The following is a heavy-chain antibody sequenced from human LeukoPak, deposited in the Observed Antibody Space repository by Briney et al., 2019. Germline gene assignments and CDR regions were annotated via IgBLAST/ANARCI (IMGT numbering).Heavy chain of an antibody. CDR2: IYTSGST. Sequence: PSETLSLTCTVSGGSISRYYWSWIRQPAGKGLEWIGRIYTSGSTNYNPSLKSRVTMPVDTSKNQFSLKLSSVTAADTAVYYCARSYCSSTSCYYYYGMDVWGQGTTVTVSS. CDR3: ARSYCSSTSCYYYYGMDV. J-gene: IGHJ6*02. D-gene: IGHD2-2*01. V-gene: IGHV4-4*07. CDR1: GGSISRYY.